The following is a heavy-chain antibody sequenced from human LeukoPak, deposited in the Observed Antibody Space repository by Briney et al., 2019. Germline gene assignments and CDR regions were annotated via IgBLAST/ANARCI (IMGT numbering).Heavy chain of an antibody. CDR1: GSSISSYY. CDR2: IYYSGST. CDR3: ARETSQKGAHYMDV. V-gene: IGHV4-59*01. D-gene: IGHD3-16*01. J-gene: IGHJ6*03. Sequence: SETLSLTCTVSGSSISSYYWSWIRQPPGKGLEWIGYIYYSGSTNYNPSLKSRVTISVDTSKNQFSLKLSSVTAADTAVYYCARETSQKGAHYMDVWGKGTTVSISS.